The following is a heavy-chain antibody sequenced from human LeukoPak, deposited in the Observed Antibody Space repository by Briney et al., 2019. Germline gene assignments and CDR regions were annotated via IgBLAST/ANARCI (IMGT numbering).Heavy chain of an antibody. CDR1: GGSISSYY. CDR3: ARDQGSGSYWGADAFDI. CDR2: IYYSGST. J-gene: IGHJ3*02. Sequence: PSETLSLTCTVSGGSISSYYWSWIRQPPGKGPEWIGYIYYSGSTNYNPSLKSRVTISVDTSKNQFSLKLSSVTAADTAVYYCARDQGSGSYWGADAFDIWGQGTMVTVSS. V-gene: IGHV4-59*01. D-gene: IGHD1-26*01.